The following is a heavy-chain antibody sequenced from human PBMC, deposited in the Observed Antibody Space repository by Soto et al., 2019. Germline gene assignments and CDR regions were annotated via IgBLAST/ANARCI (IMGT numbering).Heavy chain of an antibody. CDR2: INPNSGGT. D-gene: IGHD3-10*01. J-gene: IGHJ4*02. V-gene: IGHV1-2*02. CDR3: ARVRSRYYGSGSAGD. CDR1: GYTFTGYY. Sequence: QVQLVQSGAEVKKPGASVKVSCKASGYTFTGYYMHWVRQAPGQGLEWMGWINPNSGGTNYAQKFQGRVTMTRDTSISTAYMELSRLRSDDTAVYYCARVRSRYYGSGSAGDWGQGTLVTVSS.